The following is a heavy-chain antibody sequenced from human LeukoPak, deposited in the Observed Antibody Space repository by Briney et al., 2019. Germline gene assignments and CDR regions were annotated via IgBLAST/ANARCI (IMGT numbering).Heavy chain of an antibody. D-gene: IGHD3-10*01. V-gene: IGHV3-21*01. Sequence: PGGSLRLSCAASGFTFRSYSMNWVRQAPGKGLEWGSSINSDSNYIYYADSVQGRFTISRDNAKNSLYLQMNSLRAEDTAVYYCAVAYYYGSGDAFDIWGQGTKVTVSS. CDR2: INSDSNYI. J-gene: IGHJ3*02. CDR3: AVAYYYGSGDAFDI. CDR1: GFTFRSYS.